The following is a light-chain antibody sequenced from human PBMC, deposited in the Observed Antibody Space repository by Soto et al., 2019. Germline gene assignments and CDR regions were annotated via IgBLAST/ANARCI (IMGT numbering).Light chain of an antibody. J-gene: IGKJ2*01. Sequence: DIQMTQSPSTLSASVGDSVTITCRASQKISTYLSWFKQRPGRAPDLLIFAASILHSGVPSRFSGSGSATHFTLTITGLQPEDFATYYCQQTDSYPYTCGKGTKLEI. CDR2: AAS. CDR3: QQTDSYPYT. V-gene: IGKV1-39*01. CDR1: QKISTY.